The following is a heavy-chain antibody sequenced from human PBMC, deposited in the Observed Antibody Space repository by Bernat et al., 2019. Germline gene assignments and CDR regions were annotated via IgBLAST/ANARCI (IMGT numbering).Heavy chain of an antibody. Sequence: QVQLVESGGGVVQPGRSLRLSCAASGFTFNSYGMHWVRQAPGKGLDWVTVISCDGSNKNYADSVKGRFTISRDNSKNTLYLQMNSLRAEDTAVYFCAKDQGSGWRIFDCWGQRTLVTVS. V-gene: IGHV3-30*18. J-gene: IGHJ4*02. CDR1: GFTFNSYG. D-gene: IGHD6-19*01. CDR3: AKDQGSGWRIFDC. CDR2: ISCDGSNK.